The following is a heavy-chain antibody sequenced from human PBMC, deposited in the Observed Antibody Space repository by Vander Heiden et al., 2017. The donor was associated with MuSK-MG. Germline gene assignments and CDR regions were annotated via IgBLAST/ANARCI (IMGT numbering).Heavy chain of an antibody. Sequence: QVQLQESGPGLVKPSETLSLTCTVSGYSISSGYYWGWIRQPPGKGLEWIGSIYHSGRTYYNPSLKSRVTISVDTSKNQFSLKLSSVTAADTAVYYCASRVLRYFDWLEDYYGMDVWGQGTTVTVSS. D-gene: IGHD3-9*01. J-gene: IGHJ6*02. V-gene: IGHV4-38-2*02. CDR3: ASRVLRYFDWLEDYYGMDV. CDR2: IYHSGRT. CDR1: GYSISSGYY.